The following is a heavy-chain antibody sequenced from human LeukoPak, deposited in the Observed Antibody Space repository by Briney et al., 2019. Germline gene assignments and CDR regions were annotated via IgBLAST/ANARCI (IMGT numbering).Heavy chain of an antibody. CDR3: ARDLLGWNYLFDY. Sequence: GGSLRFSCAASGFTFIIYAMSWVRQAPGKGLEWVSSISSSSSYIYYADSVKGRFTISRDNAKNSLYLQMNSLRAEDTAVYYCARDLLGWNYLFDYWGQGTLVTVSS. D-gene: IGHD1-7*01. CDR2: ISSSSSYI. CDR1: GFTFIIYA. V-gene: IGHV3-21*01. J-gene: IGHJ4*02.